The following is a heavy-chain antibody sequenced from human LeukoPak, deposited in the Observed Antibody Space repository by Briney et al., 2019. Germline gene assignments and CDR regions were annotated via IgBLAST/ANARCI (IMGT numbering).Heavy chain of an antibody. CDR3: AKRGSAYYGSGGPFDY. CDR1: GFPFSSHW. V-gene: IGHV3-7*03. Sequence: GGSLRLSCAASGFPFSSHWLSWFRQSPGKGLEWVAHINQDGSEKYYVDSVKGRFTISRDNARNSQFLQMNSLRAEDTALYYCAKRGSAYYGSGGPFDYWGQGTLVTVSS. J-gene: IGHJ4*02. CDR2: INQDGSEK. D-gene: IGHD3-10*01.